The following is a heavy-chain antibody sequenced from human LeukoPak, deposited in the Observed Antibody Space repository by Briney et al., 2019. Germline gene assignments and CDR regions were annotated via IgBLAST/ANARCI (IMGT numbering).Heavy chain of an antibody. CDR3: ARARYYDILTGQVHYFDY. CDR2: IIPIFGTA. CDR1: GGTFSSYA. J-gene: IGHJ4*01. V-gene: IGHV1-69*13. Sequence: RASVKVSCKASGGTFSSYAISWVRQAPGQGLEWMGGIIPIFGTANYAQKFQGRVTITADESTSTAYMELSSLRSEDTAVYYCARARYYDILTGQVHYFDYWGQGTMVTVSS. D-gene: IGHD3-9*01.